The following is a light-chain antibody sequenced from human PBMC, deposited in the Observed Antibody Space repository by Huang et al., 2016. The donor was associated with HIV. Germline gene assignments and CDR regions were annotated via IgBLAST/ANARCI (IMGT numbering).Light chain of an antibody. CDR2: ASS. CDR1: QTISTF. J-gene: IGKJ4*01. CDR3: QQTSSVPLT. V-gene: IGKV1-39*01. Sequence: DIQMTQSPFSLSASVGDRISITCRASQTISTFLNWYQQKPGKAPKLLIYASSNLQSGVSSRFIGTGSGTLFTLTVTGLLPDDFATYFCQQTSSVPLTFGGGTKVEMK.